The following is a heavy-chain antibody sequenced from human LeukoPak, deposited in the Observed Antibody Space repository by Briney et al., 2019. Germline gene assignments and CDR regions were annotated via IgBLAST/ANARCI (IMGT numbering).Heavy chain of an antibody. V-gene: IGHV1-69*06. J-gene: IGHJ5*02. Sequence: SVKVSCKASGGTFSSYAISWVRQAPGQGLEWMGGIIPIFGTANYAQKFQGRVTITADKSTSTAYMELSSLRSEDTAVYYCASSSGDYGDYNWFDPWGQGTLVTVSS. CDR1: GGTFSSYA. D-gene: IGHD4-17*01. CDR2: IIPIFGTA. CDR3: ASSSGDYGDYNWFDP.